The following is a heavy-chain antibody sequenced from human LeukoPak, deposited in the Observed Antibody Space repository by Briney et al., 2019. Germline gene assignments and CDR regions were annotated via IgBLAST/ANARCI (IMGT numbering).Heavy chain of an antibody. CDR2: ISWNSGSI. D-gene: IGHD1-26*01. J-gene: IGHJ4*02. CDR3: AKDAGSYYFDY. Sequence: GRSLRLSCAASGFTFDDYAMHWVRQAPGKGLEWVSGISWNSGSIGYADSVKGRFTTSRDNAKNSLYLQMNSLRAEDTALYYCAKDAGSYYFDYWGQGTLVTVSS. CDR1: GFTFDDYA. V-gene: IGHV3-9*01.